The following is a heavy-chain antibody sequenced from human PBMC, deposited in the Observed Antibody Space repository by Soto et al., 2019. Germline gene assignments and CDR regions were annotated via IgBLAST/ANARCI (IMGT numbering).Heavy chain of an antibody. Sequence: SETLSLTCTVSGGSISSGGYYWSWIRQHPGKGLEWIGYIYYSGSTYYNPSLKSRVTISVDTSKNQFSLKLSSVTAADTAVYYCAGHDYGDYGGDFDIWGQGKMVTVSS. CDR3: AGHDYGDYGGDFDI. D-gene: IGHD4-17*01. CDR1: GGSISSGGYY. V-gene: IGHV4-31*03. J-gene: IGHJ3*02. CDR2: IYYSGST.